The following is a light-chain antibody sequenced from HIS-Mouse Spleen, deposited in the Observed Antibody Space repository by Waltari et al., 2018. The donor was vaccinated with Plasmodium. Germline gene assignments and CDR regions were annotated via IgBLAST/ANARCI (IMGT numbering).Light chain of an antibody. CDR2: KAS. CDR3: QQYNSYSYT. Sequence: TQSPSTLSASVGDRVPITCRASQSISSWLAWYQQKPGKAPKLLIYKASSLESGVPSRFSGSGSGTEFTLTISSLQPDDFATYYCQQYNSYSYTFGQGTKLEIK. CDR1: QSISSW. V-gene: IGKV1-5*03. J-gene: IGKJ2*01.